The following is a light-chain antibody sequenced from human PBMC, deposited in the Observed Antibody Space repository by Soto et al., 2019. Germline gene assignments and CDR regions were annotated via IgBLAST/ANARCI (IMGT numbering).Light chain of an antibody. Sequence: DIVLPLSPCTLSLSPRVRATLSCRSSQSVRGTYLAWYQQKPGQAPRLLIYDASNRATGIPARFSGSGSGTDFTLTISSLEPEDFAVYYCQQRSNWPPTFGQGAKVDIK. CDR1: QSVRGTY. J-gene: IGKJ1*01. V-gene: IGKV3-11*01. CDR3: QQRSNWPPT. CDR2: DAS.